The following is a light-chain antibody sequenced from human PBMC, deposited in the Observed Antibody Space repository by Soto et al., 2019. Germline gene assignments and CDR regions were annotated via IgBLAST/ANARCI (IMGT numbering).Light chain of an antibody. CDR3: CSYAGSYTWV. J-gene: IGLJ1*01. V-gene: IGLV2-11*01. CDR1: SSDVGGYNY. CDR2: DVS. Sequence: QSALTQPRSVSGSPGQSVTISCTGTSSDVGGYNYVSWCRQHPGKAPKLMIYDVSKRPSGVPDRFSGSKSGNTASLTISGLQAEDEADYYCCSYAGSYTWVFVTGTKLTVL.